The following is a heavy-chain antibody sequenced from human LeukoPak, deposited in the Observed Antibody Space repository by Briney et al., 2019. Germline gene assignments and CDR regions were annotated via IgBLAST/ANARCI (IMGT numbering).Heavy chain of an antibody. CDR1: GYTFTSYD. D-gene: IGHD3-16*01. Sequence: ASVKVSCKASGYTFTSYDINWVRQATGQGLEWMGWMNPNSGNTGYAQKFQGRVTMTRNSSISTAYMELSSLRSEDTAVYYCARWGANDNDAFDIWGQGTMVTVSS. CDR2: MNPNSGNT. J-gene: IGHJ3*02. V-gene: IGHV1-8*01. CDR3: ARWGANDNDAFDI.